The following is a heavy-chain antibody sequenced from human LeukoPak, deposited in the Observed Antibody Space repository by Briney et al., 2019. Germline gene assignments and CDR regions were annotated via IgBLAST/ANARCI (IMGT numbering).Heavy chain of an antibody. V-gene: IGHV3-7*01. CDR1: AFTFTDYC. CDR2: IKYDGDEE. CDR3: ARDPMITFGVYYFDY. Sequence: GGSLRLSCAVAAFTFTDYCISWVRQAPGRGREWVAYIKYDGDEEYYVGSVKGRCTISRDNAKISLYRQMNSLRAEDTGVYYCARDPMITFGVYYFDYWGQGTLVTVSS. J-gene: IGHJ4*02. D-gene: IGHD3-16*01.